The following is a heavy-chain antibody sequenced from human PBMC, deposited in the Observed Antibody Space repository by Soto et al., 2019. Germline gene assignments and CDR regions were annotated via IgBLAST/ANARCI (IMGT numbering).Heavy chain of an antibody. Sequence: PSETLSLTCTVSGGSVSSGSYYWSWIRQPPGKGLEWIGYIYYSGSTNYNPSLKSRVTISVDTSKNQFSLKLSSVTAADTAVYYCARGYGSGGIGNFFRYYGMDVWGQGTTVTVSS. J-gene: IGHJ6*02. V-gene: IGHV4-61*01. CDR2: IYYSGST. CDR1: GGSVSSGSYY. CDR3: ARGYGSGGIGNFFRYYGMDV. D-gene: IGHD3-10*01.